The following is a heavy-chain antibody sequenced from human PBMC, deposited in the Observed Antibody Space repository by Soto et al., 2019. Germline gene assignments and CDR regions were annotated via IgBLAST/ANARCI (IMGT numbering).Heavy chain of an antibody. CDR3: ARDASVESRFDY. CDR2: ISAYNGNT. V-gene: IGHV1-18*01. CDR1: GYTFTSYG. Sequence: ASVKVSCKASGYTFTSYGISWVRRAPGQGLEWMGWISAYNGNTNYAQKLQGRVTMTTDTPTSTAYMELRSLRSDDTAVYYCARDASVESRFDYWGQGTLVTVSS. D-gene: IGHD2-15*01. J-gene: IGHJ4*02.